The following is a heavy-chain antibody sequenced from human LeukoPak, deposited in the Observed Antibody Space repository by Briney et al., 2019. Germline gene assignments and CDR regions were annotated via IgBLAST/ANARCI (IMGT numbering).Heavy chain of an antibody. CDR2: IDQDGSSQ. J-gene: IGHJ4*02. V-gene: IGHV3-7*01. CDR3: ARSLWPEDY. Sequence: GGSLRLSCAASGFAFSSYWASWVRQAPGKGLEWVANIDQDGSSQNYVDSVRGRSTISRDNAKNSVYLQMNSLGAEDTAVYYCARSLWPEDYWGPGILVTVSS. CDR1: GFAFSSYW. D-gene: IGHD3-10*01.